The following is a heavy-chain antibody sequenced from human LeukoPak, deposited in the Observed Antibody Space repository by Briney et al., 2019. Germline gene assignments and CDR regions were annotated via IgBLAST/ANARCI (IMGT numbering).Heavy chain of an antibody. J-gene: IGHJ3*02. CDR3: ARWEVRLNAFEM. V-gene: IGHV4-4*02. D-gene: IGHD3-10*01. CDR1: GGSISSSNW. CDR2: IYHSGST. Sequence: SGTLSRTCAVSGGSISSSNWWSWVRQPPGKGLEWIGDIYHSGSTNYNPPLKSRVTTSVDTSKNQFSLSLSSVTAADTAVYYCARWEVRLNAFEMWGQGTMVTVSS.